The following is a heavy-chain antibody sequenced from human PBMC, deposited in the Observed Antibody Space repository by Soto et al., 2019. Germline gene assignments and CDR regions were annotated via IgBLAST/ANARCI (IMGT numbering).Heavy chain of an antibody. V-gene: IGHV3-53*01. Sequence: GGSLRLSCAASGCTVSSNYMSWVRQAPGKGLEWVSVIYSGGSTYYADSVKGRFTISRDNSKNTLYLQMNSLRVDDTAVYYCAKDATAVNGVWDPFDMWGQGTEVTVSS. CDR1: GCTVSSNY. D-gene: IGHD2-8*01. J-gene: IGHJ3*02. CDR3: AKDATAVNGVWDPFDM. CDR2: IYSGGST.